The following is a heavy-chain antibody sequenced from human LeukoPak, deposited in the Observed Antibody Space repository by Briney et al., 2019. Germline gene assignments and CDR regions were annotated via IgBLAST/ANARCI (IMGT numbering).Heavy chain of an antibody. J-gene: IGHJ4*02. CDR3: ARDQITVRGVIKD. V-gene: IGHV3-21*01. Sequence: GGSLRLSCAASGFTFSSYSMNWVRQAPGKGLEWVSSISSSSSYMYYADSVKGRFTISRDNAKNSLYLQMNSLRAEDTAVYYCARDQITVRGVIKDWGQGTLVTVSS. CDR1: GFTFSSYS. CDR2: ISSSSSYM. D-gene: IGHD3-10*01.